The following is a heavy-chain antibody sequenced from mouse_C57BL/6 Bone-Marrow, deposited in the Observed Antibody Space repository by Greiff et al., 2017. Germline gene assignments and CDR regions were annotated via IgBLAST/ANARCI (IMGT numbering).Heavy chain of an antibody. Sequence: QVQLQQSGAELVRPGASVTLSCKASGYTFTDYEMHWVKQTPVHGLEWIGAIDPETGGTAYNQKFKGKAILTADKSSSTAYMALRSLTSEDSSVYYCTSGVTTVVATFRYWYFDVWGTGTTVTVSS. D-gene: IGHD1-1*01. CDR3: TSGVTTVVATFRYWYFDV. CDR2: IDPETGGT. J-gene: IGHJ1*03. V-gene: IGHV1-15*01. CDR1: GYTFTDYE.